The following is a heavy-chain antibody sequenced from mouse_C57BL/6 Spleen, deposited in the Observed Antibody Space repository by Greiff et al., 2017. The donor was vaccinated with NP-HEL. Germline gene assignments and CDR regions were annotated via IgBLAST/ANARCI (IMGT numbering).Heavy chain of an antibody. CDR3: ARTQDTRLGYFDY. J-gene: IGHJ2*01. V-gene: IGHV1-81*01. CDR1: GYTFTSYG. Sequence: QVQLQQSGAELARPGASVKLSCKASGYTFTSYGISWVKQRTGQGLEWIGEIYPRSGNTYYNEKFKGQATLTADKSSSTAYMELRSLPSEDSAVYFWARTQDTRLGYFDYWGQGTTLTVSS. CDR2: IYPRSGNT. D-gene: IGHD3-1*01.